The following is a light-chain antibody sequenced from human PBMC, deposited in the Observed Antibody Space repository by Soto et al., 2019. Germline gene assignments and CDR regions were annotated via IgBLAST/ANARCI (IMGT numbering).Light chain of an antibody. V-gene: IGKV3-11*01. CDR1: QSVSSY. CDR2: DAS. Sequence: EIVLTQSPATLSLSPGERATLSCRASQSVSSYLAWYQQKPGQAPRLLIYDASNRATGIPARFSGSGSGTDFTLTISSLEPEDFAVYYCHQYHDWPPVTFGGGTKVEIK. CDR3: HQYHDWPPVT. J-gene: IGKJ4*01.